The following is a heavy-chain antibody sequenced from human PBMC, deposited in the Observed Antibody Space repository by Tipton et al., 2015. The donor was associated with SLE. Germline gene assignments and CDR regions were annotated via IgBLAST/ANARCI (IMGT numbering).Heavy chain of an antibody. D-gene: IGHD6-19*01. CDR3: ARNKAVAGTVIEY. Sequence: TLSLTCIVSGGSLKNHYWSWIRQAPGMGLEWIGYIYYSGGTNYNPSLKRRVTMSVDTSKNQFSLKLTSLTAADTALYYCARNKAVAGTVIEYWGPGTLVTVSS. J-gene: IGHJ4*02. V-gene: IGHV4-59*11. CDR2: IYYSGGT. CDR1: GGSLKNHY.